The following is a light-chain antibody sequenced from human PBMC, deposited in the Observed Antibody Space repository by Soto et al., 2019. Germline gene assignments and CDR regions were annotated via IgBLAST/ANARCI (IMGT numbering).Light chain of an antibody. CDR2: LTS. V-gene: IGKV1-12*01. CDR3: QQAKSFQWT. CDR1: QTISTW. Sequence: EIEMTQSPSPMSGSVGDRVTITFRASQTISTWLAWYQQKPGKAPKLLIYLTSSLQSGVPSRFSGSGSGTDFTLIISSLQAEDFATYYCQQAKSFQWTLCQGTMVDI. J-gene: IGKJ1*01.